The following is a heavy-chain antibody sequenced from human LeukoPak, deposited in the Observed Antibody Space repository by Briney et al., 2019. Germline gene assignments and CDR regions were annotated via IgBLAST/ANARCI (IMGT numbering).Heavy chain of an antibody. Sequence: GGSLRLSCAASGFTLSSYSMHSVRQAPGKGLEWVAVISYDGSKKSYAASVKDRFTISRDTSKNTLYLQVDNLRAEDTAVYYCGRVPCSDGYYGGDYWGQGTLVTVSS. CDR2: ISYDGSKK. CDR3: GRVPCSDGYYGGDY. J-gene: IGHJ4*02. D-gene: IGHD3-3*01. CDR1: GFTLSSYS. V-gene: IGHV3-30*04.